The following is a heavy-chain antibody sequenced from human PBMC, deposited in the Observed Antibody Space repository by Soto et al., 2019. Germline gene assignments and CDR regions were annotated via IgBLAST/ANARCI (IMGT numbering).Heavy chain of an antibody. CDR3: AKDRGKQYAFDI. V-gene: IGHV3-23*01. J-gene: IGHJ3*02. CDR2: ISGSGGST. Sequence: GESLKISCAASGFTFSSYAMSWVRQAPGKGLEWVSAISGSGGSTYYADSVKGRFTISRDNSKNTLYLQMNSLRAEDTAVYYCAKDRGKQYAFDIWGQGTMVTVSS. CDR1: GFTFSSYA.